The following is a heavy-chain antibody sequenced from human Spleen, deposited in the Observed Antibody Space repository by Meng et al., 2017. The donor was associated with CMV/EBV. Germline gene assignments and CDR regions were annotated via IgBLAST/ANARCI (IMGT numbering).Heavy chain of an antibody. CDR3: ARGSGPYYFDY. CDR1: GGSISSYY. CDR2: IYYSGST. Sequence: GQLQESGPGLVKPSETLSLTCTVSGGSISSYYWSWIRQPPGKGLEWIGYIYYSGSTNYNPSLKSRVTISVDTSKNQFSLKLSSVTAADTAVYYCARGSGPYYFDYWGQGTLVTVSS. V-gene: IGHV4-59*01. J-gene: IGHJ4*02.